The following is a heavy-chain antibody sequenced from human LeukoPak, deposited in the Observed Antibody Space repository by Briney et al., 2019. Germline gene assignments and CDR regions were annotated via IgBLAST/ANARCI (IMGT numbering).Heavy chain of an antibody. D-gene: IGHD6-6*01. J-gene: IGHJ4*02. CDR1: GYSFTSYW. V-gene: IGHV5-51*01. CDR2: IYPGDSDT. CDR3: ARHRSDSSSSPIDY. Sequence: GESLKISCKGSGYSFTSYWIGWVRQMPGKGLEWMGIIYPGDSDTRYCPSFQGQVTISADKSISTAYLQWTSLKGSDTAMYYCARHRSDSSSSPIDYWGQGTLVTVSS.